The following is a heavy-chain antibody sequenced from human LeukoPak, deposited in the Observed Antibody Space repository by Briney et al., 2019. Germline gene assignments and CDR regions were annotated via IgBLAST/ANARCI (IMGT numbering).Heavy chain of an antibody. D-gene: IGHD2-2*01. CDR2: IYSGGST. CDR3: ARGLRHCDRTSCFQPFDC. J-gene: IGHJ4*02. V-gene: IGHV3-53*01. CDR1: GFTVSSNY. Sequence: HPGGSLRLSCAASGFTVSSNYMSWVRQAPGKGLEWVSVIYSGGSTYYADSVKGRFTISRDSSKNTLCLQMNSLRAEDTAMYYCARGLRHCDRTSCFQPFDCWGQGTLVTVSS.